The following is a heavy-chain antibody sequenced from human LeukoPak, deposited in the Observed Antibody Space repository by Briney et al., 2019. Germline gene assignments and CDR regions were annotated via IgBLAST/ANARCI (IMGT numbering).Heavy chain of an antibody. J-gene: IGHJ4*02. CDR2: IYSGGTT. CDR3: ARARSSIAAYDY. D-gene: IGHD6-6*01. Sequence: GGSLRLSCAASGFTVSSSYMSWVRQAPGKGLEWVSAIYSGGTTYYADSVKGRFTISRDNSKNTLYLQMNSLRAEDTAVYYCARARSSIAAYDYWGQGTLVAVSS. V-gene: IGHV3-53*01. CDR1: GFTVSSSY.